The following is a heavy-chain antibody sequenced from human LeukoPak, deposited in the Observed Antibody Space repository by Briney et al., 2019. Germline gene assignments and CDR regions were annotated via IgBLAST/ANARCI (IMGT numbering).Heavy chain of an antibody. CDR2: IRYDGGNT. V-gene: IGHV3-30*02. J-gene: IGHJ6*03. D-gene: IGHD3/OR15-3a*01. CDR3: ATIGRSNDFWTGYYEEEVDYMDV. Sequence: GGSLRLSCTASGFIFSSHGMHWVRQAPGKGLEWVALIRYDGGNTYYADSVKGRFTISRDNSKKTLYLQMNSLRAEDTAVYYCATIGRSNDFWTGYYEEEVDYMDVWGKGTTVTVSS. CDR1: GFIFSSHG.